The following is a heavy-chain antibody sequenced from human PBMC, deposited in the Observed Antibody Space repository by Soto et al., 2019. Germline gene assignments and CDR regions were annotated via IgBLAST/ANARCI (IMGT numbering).Heavy chain of an antibody. CDR3: ARDGGAYYDILTGPEYYFDY. CDR1: GYTFTGYY. J-gene: IGHJ4*02. CDR2: INPNSGGT. D-gene: IGHD3-9*01. V-gene: IGHV1-2*02. Sequence: ASVKVSCKASGYTFTGYYMHWVRQAPGQGLEWMGWINPNSGGTNYAQKFQGRVTMTRDTSISTAYMELSRLRSDDTAVYDCARDGGAYYDILTGPEYYFDYWGQGTMGAVAS.